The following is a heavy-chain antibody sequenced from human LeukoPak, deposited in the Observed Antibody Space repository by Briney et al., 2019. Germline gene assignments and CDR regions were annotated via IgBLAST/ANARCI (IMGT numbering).Heavy chain of an antibody. CDR2: ISAYNGNT. CDR1: GYTFTSYG. V-gene: IGHV1-18*01. D-gene: IGHD2-2*02. Sequence: AAVKVSCKASGYTFTSYGISWVGQAPGQGREGMGGISAYNGNTNYAQKLQGRVTMTTDTSTSTAYMELRSLRSDDTAVYYCARASGLYCSRTSCYMGGVPTFDYWGQGTLVTVCS. J-gene: IGHJ4*02. CDR3: ARASGLYCSRTSCYMGGVPTFDY.